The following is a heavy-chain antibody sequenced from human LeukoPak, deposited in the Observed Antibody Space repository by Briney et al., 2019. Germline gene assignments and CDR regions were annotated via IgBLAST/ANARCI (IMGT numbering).Heavy chain of an antibody. V-gene: IGHV3-74*01. D-gene: IGHD2-2*01. CDR3: ATPGIRYQYDFDY. J-gene: IGHJ4*02. CDR2: INTDGSST. Sequence: TGGSLRLSGVGSGFTFRCFWMHWVRQAPGKGLVWVSRINTDGSSTTYADSVKGRFTIARDNAKNTMDLQMNSLRAEDTAVYYCATPGIRYQYDFDYWGQGALVTVSS. CDR1: GFTFRCFW.